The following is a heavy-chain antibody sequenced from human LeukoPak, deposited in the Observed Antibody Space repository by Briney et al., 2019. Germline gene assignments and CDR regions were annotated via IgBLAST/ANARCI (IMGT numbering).Heavy chain of an antibody. J-gene: IGHJ4*02. CDR1: GFTFDDYA. CDR3: AKDQSPGYCSSTSCFPPPSIDY. V-gene: IGHV3-43D*03. D-gene: IGHD2-2*01. Sequence: GGSLRLSCAASGFTFDDYAMHWVRQAPGKGLEWVSLISWDGGSNYYADSVKGRFTISRDNSKNSLYLQMNSLRAEDTALYYCAKDQSPGYCSSTSCFPPPSIDYWGQGTLVTVSS. CDR2: ISWDGGSN.